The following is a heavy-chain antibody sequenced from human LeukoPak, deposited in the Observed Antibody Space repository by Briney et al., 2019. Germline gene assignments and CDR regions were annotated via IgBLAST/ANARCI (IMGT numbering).Heavy chain of an antibody. D-gene: IGHD6-19*01. CDR3: ARDSGWTFDP. CDR2: ISSSSSTI. Sequence: PGGSLRLSCAASGFTFSSYSMNWVRQAPGKGLEWVSYISSSSSTIYYADSVKGRFTVSRDNAKNSVYLQMNSLGVEDTAIYYCARDSGWTFDPWGQGTLVTVSS. J-gene: IGHJ5*02. CDR1: GFTFSSYS. V-gene: IGHV3-48*04.